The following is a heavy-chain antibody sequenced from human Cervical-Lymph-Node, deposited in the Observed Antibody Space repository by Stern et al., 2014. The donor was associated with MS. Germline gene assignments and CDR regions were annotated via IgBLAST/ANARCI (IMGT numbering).Heavy chain of an antibody. CDR1: GFSFSYYG. CDR2: RWYDGSNK. Sequence: VQLEESGGGVVQPGRSLRLSCAASGFSFSYYGMNWVRQAPGKGLEWVAVRWYDGSNKYYADSVKGRFTISRDNSKNTLYLQMNSLRAEDTAVYYCARERWSSGWYFDYWGQGTLVTVFS. D-gene: IGHD6-19*01. CDR3: ARERWSSGWYFDY. J-gene: IGHJ4*02. V-gene: IGHV3-33*01.